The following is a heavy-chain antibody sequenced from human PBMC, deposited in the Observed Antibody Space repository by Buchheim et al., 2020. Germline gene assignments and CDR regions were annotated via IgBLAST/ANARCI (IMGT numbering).Heavy chain of an antibody. CDR1: GYSFTTYW. D-gene: IGHD1-20*01. V-gene: IGHV5-51*01. J-gene: IGHJ5*02. CDR3: ARPLVTGTTAWFDP. Sequence: EVQLVQSGAEVKKPGESLKISCKASGYSFTTYWIGWVRQMPGKGLESLGIIYPGDSSTRYSPSFQGQVTISADKSITTAYRQWSSLKASDTAMYYCARPLVTGTTAWFDPWGQGTL. CDR2: IYPGDSST.